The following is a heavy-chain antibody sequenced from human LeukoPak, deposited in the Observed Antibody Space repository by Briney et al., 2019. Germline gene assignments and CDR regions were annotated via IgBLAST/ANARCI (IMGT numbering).Heavy chain of an antibody. V-gene: IGHV4-31*03. CDR2: IYYSGST. Sequence: SQTPSLTCTVSGGSISSGGYYWSWIRQHPGKGLEWIGYIYYSGSTYYNPSLKSRVTISVDTSKNQFSLKLSSVTAADTAVYYCARDGRRYNWNYADAFDIWGQGTLVTVSS. CDR3: ARDGRRYNWNYADAFDI. J-gene: IGHJ4*02. CDR1: GGSISSGGYY. D-gene: IGHD1-7*01.